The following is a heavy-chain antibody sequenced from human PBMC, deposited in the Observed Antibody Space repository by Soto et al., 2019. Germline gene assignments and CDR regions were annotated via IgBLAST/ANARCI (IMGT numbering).Heavy chain of an antibody. CDR1: GFTLSGYA. D-gene: IGHD6-6*01. J-gene: IGHJ6*03. CDR2: ISTNGVGT. Sequence: VQLVESGGGLAQPGGSLRLSCAASGFTLSGYAMDWVRQAPGKGLEYVSGISTNGVGTYYANSVQGRFTISRDNSKNTVYLQMCSLRPEDMAVYYCARRARPDFYYMDVWGKGTTVTVSS. V-gene: IGHV3-64*01. CDR3: ARRARPDFYYMDV.